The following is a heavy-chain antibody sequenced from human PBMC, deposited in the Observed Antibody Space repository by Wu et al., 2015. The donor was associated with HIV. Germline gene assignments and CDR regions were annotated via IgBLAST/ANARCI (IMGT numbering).Heavy chain of an antibody. CDR2: ISAYSGNT. Sequence: QVQLVQSGAEVKKPGASVKVSCKASGYTFTSYGLSWVRQAPGQGLEWMGWISAYSGNTNYAQKFQGRVTMTTDTSTSAAYMELRSLRSDDTAVYYCARGHSHPYYDILTGYGKNWFDPGAREPWSPSPQ. V-gene: IGHV1-18*01. CDR1: GYTFTSYG. CDR3: ARGHSHPYYDILTGYGKNWFDP. J-gene: IGHJ5*02. D-gene: IGHD3-9*01.